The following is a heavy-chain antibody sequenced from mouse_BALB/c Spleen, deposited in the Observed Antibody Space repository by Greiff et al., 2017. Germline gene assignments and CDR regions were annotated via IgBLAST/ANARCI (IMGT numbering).Heavy chain of an antibody. Sequence: QVQLQQSGAELAKPGASVKMSCKASGYTFTSYWMHWVKQRPGQGLEWIGYINPSTGYTEYNQKFKDKATLTADKSSSTAYMQLSSLTSEDSAVYYSASLDYDGSSYGYFDVWGAGTTVTVSA. CDR1: GYTFTSYW. CDR3: ASLDYDGSSYGYFDV. J-gene: IGHJ1*01. D-gene: IGHD1-1*01. CDR2: INPSTGYT. V-gene: IGHV1-7*01.